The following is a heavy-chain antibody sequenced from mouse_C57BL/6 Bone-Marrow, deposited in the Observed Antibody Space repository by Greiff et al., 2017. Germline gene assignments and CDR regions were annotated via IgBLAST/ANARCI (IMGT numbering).Heavy chain of an antibody. J-gene: IGHJ2*01. CDR1: GYTFTSYW. Sequence: VQLQQSGTVLARPGASVKMSCKTSGYTFTSYWMHWVKQRPGQGLEWMGAIYPGNSDTSYNQKFKGKAKLTAVTSASTAYMELSSLTNEDAAVYYCTRYEATVVDYWGQGNTLTVSS. D-gene: IGHD1-1*01. V-gene: IGHV1-5*01. CDR2: IYPGNSDT. CDR3: TRYEATVVDY.